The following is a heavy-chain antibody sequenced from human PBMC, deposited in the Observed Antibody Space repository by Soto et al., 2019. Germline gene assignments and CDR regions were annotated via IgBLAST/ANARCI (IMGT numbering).Heavy chain of an antibody. CDR1: GYTFTSYD. CDR3: ARELQGTTVILDAFDI. CDR2: MNPNSGNT. D-gene: IGHD4-17*01. V-gene: IGHV1-8*01. J-gene: IGHJ3*02. Sequence: ASVKVSCKASGYTFTSYDINWVRQATGQGLEWMGWMNPNSGNTGYAQKFQGRVTMTWNTSLCKAYMELSSLRSGDTAVYYCARELQGTTVILDAFDIWGQGTMVTVSS.